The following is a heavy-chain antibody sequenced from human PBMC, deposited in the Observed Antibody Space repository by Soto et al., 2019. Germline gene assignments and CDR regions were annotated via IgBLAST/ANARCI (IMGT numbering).Heavy chain of an antibody. CDR1: EYIFTGYY. Sequence: GASVKVSCKAPEYIFTGYYMHWVRQAPGQGLEWMGWINPNSGDTNYAQKFQGRVTMTRDTSITTAYMELSRLRSDDTAVFYCAVGSSFDYWGQGSLVTVSS. J-gene: IGHJ4*02. CDR2: INPNSGDT. V-gene: IGHV1-2*02. D-gene: IGHD6-6*01. CDR3: AVGSSFDY.